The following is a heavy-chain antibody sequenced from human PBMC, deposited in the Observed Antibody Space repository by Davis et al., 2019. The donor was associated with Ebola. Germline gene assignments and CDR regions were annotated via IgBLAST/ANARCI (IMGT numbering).Heavy chain of an antibody. J-gene: IGHJ5*02. CDR2: IYPGDSDT. V-gene: IGHV5-51*01. CDR1: GYSFTSYW. D-gene: IGHD2-8*02. Sequence: GGSLRLSCKGSGYSFTSYWIGWVRQMPGKGLEWMGSIYPGDSDTRDSPSVQGQVTISADKSISTAYLQWSSMKASDTAMYYCARQTGGSWTTRFDPWGQGTLVTVSS. CDR3: ARQTGGSWTTRFDP.